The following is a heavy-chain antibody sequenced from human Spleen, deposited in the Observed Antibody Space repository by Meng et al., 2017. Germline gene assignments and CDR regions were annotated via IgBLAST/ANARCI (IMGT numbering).Heavy chain of an antibody. V-gene: IGHV3-9*03. CDR3: AKANSSGWNYFDS. CDR2: ISWNSDNI. Sequence: GGSLRLSCAASVFTFDNYAMHWVRQAPGKGLEWVSSISWNSDNIVYADSVKGRFTISRDNAKNSVFLQMNSLRPEDMALYYCAKANSSGWNYFDSWGQGTLVTVSS. D-gene: IGHD6-19*01. CDR1: VFTFDNYA. J-gene: IGHJ4*02.